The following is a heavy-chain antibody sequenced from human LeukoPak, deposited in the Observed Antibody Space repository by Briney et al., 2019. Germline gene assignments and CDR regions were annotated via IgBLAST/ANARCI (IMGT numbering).Heavy chain of an antibody. CDR3: AKTGPPTIFGVVTIDY. Sequence: GGSLRLSCAASGFTFSSYAMSWVRQAPGKGLEWLSAISGSGGSTYYADSVKGRFTISRDNSKNTLYLQMNSLRAEDTAVYYCAKTGPPTIFGVVTIDYWGQGTLVTVSS. CDR2: ISGSGGST. J-gene: IGHJ4*02. CDR1: GFTFSSYA. D-gene: IGHD3-3*01. V-gene: IGHV3-23*01.